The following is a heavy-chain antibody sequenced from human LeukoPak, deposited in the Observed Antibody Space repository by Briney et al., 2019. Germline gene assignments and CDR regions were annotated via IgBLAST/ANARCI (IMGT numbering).Heavy chain of an antibody. CDR1: GGSFSGYY. Sequence: PSETLSLTCAVYGGSFSGYYWSWIRQPPGKGLEWIGRIHSSGSTKYNPSLKSRVTMSVDTSKNQFSLKLSSVTAADTAVYYCARDEYYYGSGSYGFDYWGQGTLVTVSS. D-gene: IGHD3-10*01. CDR3: ARDEYYYGSGSYGFDY. J-gene: IGHJ4*02. V-gene: IGHV4-4*07. CDR2: IHSSGST.